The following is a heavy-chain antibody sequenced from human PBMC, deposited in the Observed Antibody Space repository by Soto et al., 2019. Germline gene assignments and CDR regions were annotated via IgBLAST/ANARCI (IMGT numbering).Heavy chain of an antibody. J-gene: IGHJ5*02. CDR3: ARKVPNCSSTRCYTGWFDP. D-gene: IGHD2-2*02. CDR2: SNPNSGGT. V-gene: IGHV1-2*02. Sequence: QVQLVQSGAEVKKPGASVKVSCKASGYTFTGYYMHWVRQAPGQGLEWMGWSNPNSGGTNYAQKFQGRVTMTRDTSISPAYMELSRLRSDDTAVYYCARKVPNCSSTRCYTGWFDPWGQGTLVTVSS. CDR1: GYTFTGYY.